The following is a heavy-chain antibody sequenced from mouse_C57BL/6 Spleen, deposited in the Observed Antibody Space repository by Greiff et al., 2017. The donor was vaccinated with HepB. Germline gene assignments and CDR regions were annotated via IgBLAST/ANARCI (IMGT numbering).Heavy chain of an antibody. CDR3: ARQTSSYDFDY. CDR1: GFTFSSYT. J-gene: IGHJ2*01. V-gene: IGHV5-9*01. CDR2: ISGGGGNT. D-gene: IGHD1-1*01. Sequence: EVQLVESGGGLVKPGGSLKLSCAASGFTFSSYTMSWVRQTPEKRLEWVATISGGGGNTYYPDSVKGRFTISRDNAKNTLYLQMSSLRSEDTALYYCARQTSSYDFDYWGQGTTLTVSS.